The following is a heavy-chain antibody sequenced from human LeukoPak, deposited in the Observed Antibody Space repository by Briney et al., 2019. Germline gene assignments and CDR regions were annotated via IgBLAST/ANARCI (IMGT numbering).Heavy chain of an antibody. V-gene: IGHV3-23*01. Sequence: GGSLRLSCAASGFTFSSYAMSWVRQAPGKGLEWVSAISGSGSIINYADSVKGRFTISRDNAKNSLYLQMNSLRAEDTAVYYCGRDFGLTGTKRSFDIWGQGTMVTVSS. D-gene: IGHD1-7*01. J-gene: IGHJ3*02. CDR3: GRDFGLTGTKRSFDI. CDR1: GFTFSSYA. CDR2: ISGSGSII.